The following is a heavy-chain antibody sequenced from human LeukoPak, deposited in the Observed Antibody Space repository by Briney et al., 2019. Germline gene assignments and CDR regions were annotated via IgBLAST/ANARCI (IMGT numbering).Heavy chain of an antibody. Sequence: PGGSLRLSCAASGFTFSSYAMHWVRQAPGKGLEWVAVISYDGSNKYYADSVKGRFTISRDNSKNTLYLQMNSLRAEDTAVYYCAREWGYYSSTSCYNWFDPWGQGTLVTVSS. CDR1: GFTFSSYA. D-gene: IGHD2-2*01. CDR2: ISYDGSNK. J-gene: IGHJ5*02. V-gene: IGHV3-30-3*01. CDR3: AREWGYYSSTSCYNWFDP.